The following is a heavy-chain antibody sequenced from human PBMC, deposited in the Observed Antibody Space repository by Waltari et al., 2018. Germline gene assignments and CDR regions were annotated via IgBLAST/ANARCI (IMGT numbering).Heavy chain of an antibody. V-gene: IGHV3-23*03. CDR3: AKDPVSYQLLDDAFDI. Sequence: EVQLLESGGGLVQPGGSLRLSCAASGFTFSSYAMSWVRQAPGKGLEWVSVIYSGGSTYYADSVKGRFTISRDNSKNTLYLQMNSLRAEDTAVYYCAKDPVSYQLLDDAFDIWGQGTMVTVSS. D-gene: IGHD2-2*01. CDR1: GFTFSSYA. CDR2: IYSGGST. J-gene: IGHJ3*02.